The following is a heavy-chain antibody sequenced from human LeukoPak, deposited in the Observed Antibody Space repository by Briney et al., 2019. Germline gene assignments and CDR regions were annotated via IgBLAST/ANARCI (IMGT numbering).Heavy chain of an antibody. D-gene: IGHD6-13*01. J-gene: IGHJ4*02. Sequence: GGSLRLSCAASGFTFSNYSMNWVRQAPGKGLEWVSYISSSGSTIYYADSVKGRFTISRDNAKNSLYLQMNSLRAEDTAVYYYAKARGMADYWGQGTLVTVSS. CDR1: GFTFSNYS. V-gene: IGHV3-48*04. CDR3: AKARGMADY. CDR2: ISSSGSTI.